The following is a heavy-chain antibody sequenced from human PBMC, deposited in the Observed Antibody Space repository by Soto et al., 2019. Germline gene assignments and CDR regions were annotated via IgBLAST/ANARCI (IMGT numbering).Heavy chain of an antibody. CDR2: ISGSGGST. J-gene: IGHJ4*02. D-gene: IGHD2-15*01. V-gene: IGHV3-23*01. CDR1: GFTFSSYA. CDR3: AKDVDVVVVAATDY. Sequence: GGSLRLSCAASGFTFSSYAMSWVRQAPGKGLEWVSAISGSGGSTYYADSVKGRFTISRDNSKNTLYLQMNSLRAEDTAVYYCAKDVDVVVVAATDYWGQGTLVTVSS.